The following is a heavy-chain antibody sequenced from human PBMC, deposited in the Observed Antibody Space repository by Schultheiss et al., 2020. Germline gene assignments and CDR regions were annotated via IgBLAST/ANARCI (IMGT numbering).Heavy chain of an antibody. Sequence: SETLSLTCAVYGGSFSGYYWSWIRQPPGKGLEWIGEINHSGSTNYNPSLKSRVTISVDKSKNQFSLKLSSVTAADTAVYYCVRGNAMDVWGQGTTVTVSS. J-gene: IGHJ6*02. CDR2: INHSGST. CDR3: VRGNAMDV. V-gene: IGHV4-34*01. CDR1: GGSFSGYY.